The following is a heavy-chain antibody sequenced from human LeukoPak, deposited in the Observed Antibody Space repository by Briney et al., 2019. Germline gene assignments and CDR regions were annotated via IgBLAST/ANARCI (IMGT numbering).Heavy chain of an antibody. J-gene: IGHJ4*02. V-gene: IGHV3-30*04. D-gene: IGHD7-27*01. CDR2: ISYDGSNK. CDR3: ARDGDWGSPSYYFDY. Sequence: GRSLRLSCAAFGFTFSSYAMHWVRQAPGKGLEWVAVISYDGSNKYYADSVKGRFTISRDNSKNTLYLQMNSLRAEDTAVYYCARDGDWGSPSYYFDYWGQGTLVTVSS. CDR1: GFTFSSYA.